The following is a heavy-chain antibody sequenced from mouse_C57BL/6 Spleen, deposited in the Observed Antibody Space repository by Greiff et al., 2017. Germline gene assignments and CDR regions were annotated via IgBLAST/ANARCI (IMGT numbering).Heavy chain of an antibody. V-gene: IGHV1-69*01. CDR3: ARCGSRRYFDY. D-gene: IGHD1-1*01. CDR1: GYTFTSYW. CDR2: IDPSDSYT. Sequence: QVQLQQPGAELVMPGASVKLSCKASGYTFTSYWMHWVKQRPGQGLEWIGEIDPSDSYTNYNQKFKGKSTLTVDKSSSTAYMQLSSLTSEDSAVYYGARCGSRRYFDYWGQGTTLTVSS. J-gene: IGHJ2*01.